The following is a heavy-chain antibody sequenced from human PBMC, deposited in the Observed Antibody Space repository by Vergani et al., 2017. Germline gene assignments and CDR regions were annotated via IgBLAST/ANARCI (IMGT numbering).Heavy chain of an antibody. Sequence: QVQLVQSGAEVKKPGSSVKVSCKASGGTFSSYTISWVRQAPGQGLEWMGRIIPILGIANYAQKFQGRVTITADKSTSTAYMELSSLRSEDTAVYYCARDEDYGETKSDYWGQGTLVTVSS. V-gene: IGHV1-69*09. CDR1: GGTFSSYT. J-gene: IGHJ4*02. D-gene: IGHD4-17*01. CDR3: ARDEDYGETKSDY. CDR2: IIPILGIA.